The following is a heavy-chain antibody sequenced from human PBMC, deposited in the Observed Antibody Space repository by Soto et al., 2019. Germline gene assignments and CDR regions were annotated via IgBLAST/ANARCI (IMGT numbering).Heavy chain of an antibody. V-gene: IGHV6-1*01. CDR2: TYYRSKWYN. CDR3: ATELRSCDYYYGMGD. D-gene: IGHD2-15*01. Sequence: SPTLSLACAISGDSVSSNSAAWNWIRQSPWRGLEWLGRTYYRSKWYNDYAVSVKSRITINPDTSKNQFSLQLNSVTPEDTAVSHSATELRSCDYYYGMGDWGEGTTFTV. CDR1: GDSVSSNSAA. J-gene: IGHJ6*02.